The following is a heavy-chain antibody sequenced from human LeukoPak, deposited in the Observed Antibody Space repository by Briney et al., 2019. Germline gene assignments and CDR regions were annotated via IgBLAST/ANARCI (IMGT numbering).Heavy chain of an antibody. Sequence: GGSLRLTCAASGFTFSSYSMSWVRQAPGKGLEWVANIKQDGSEKYYVDSVKGRFTISRDNAKNSLYLQMNSVRAEDTAVYYCARDRTIAVAGMGYYYYMDVWGKGTTVTVSS. D-gene: IGHD6-19*01. CDR2: IKQDGSEK. V-gene: IGHV3-7*01. CDR3: ARDRTIAVAGMGYYYYMDV. CDR1: GFTFSSYS. J-gene: IGHJ6*03.